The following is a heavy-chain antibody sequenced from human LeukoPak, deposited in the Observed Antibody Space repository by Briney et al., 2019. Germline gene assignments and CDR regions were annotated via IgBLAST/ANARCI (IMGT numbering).Heavy chain of an antibody. CDR1: GGSFSGYY. Sequence: SETLSLTCAVYGGSFSGYYWNWIRQPPGKGLEWIGYIYYSGSTNYNPSLKSRVTISVDTSKNQFSLKLSSVTAADTAVYYCARETSQKGAHYMDVWGKGPRSPSP. D-gene: IGHD3-16*01. CDR3: ARETSQKGAHYMDV. J-gene: IGHJ6*03. V-gene: IGHV4-59*01. CDR2: IYYSGST.